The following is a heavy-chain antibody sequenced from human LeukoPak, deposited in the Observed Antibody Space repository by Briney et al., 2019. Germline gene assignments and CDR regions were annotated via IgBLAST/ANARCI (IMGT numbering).Heavy chain of an antibody. CDR1: GFTVSDNY. J-gene: IGHJ2*01. Sequence: PGGSLRVSCAASGFTVSDNYMSWVRQAPGKGLEWVSVIYSGGSTYYADSVKVRFTISRDSSKNTLYLQMNSLRAEDTAVYYCARDSRWGSYWYFDLWGRGTLVTVSS. CDR3: ARDSRWGSYWYFDL. V-gene: IGHV3-66*01. CDR2: IYSGGST. D-gene: IGHD3-16*01.